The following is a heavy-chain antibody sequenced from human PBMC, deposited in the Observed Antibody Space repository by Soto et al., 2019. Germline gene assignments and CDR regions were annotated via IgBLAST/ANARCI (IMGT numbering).Heavy chain of an antibody. V-gene: IGHV2-70*10. CDR1: GGSISSSSYS. J-gene: IGHJ4*02. CDR3: ARTKSGMATIDY. CDR2: IYWDDDK. D-gene: IGHD5-12*01. Sequence: TLSLTCSVSGGSISSSSYSWGWIRQPPGKGLEWIGRIYWDDDKYYNTSLKTRLTISKDTSKNQVVLTMTNMDPVDTATYYCARTKSGMATIDYWGQGTLVTVSS.